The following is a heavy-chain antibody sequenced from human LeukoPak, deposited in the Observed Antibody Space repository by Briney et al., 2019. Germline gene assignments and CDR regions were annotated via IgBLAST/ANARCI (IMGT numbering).Heavy chain of an antibody. CDR1: GGSISTYY. D-gene: IGHD4-23*01. CDR3: ARAVARAGYFDY. J-gene: IGHJ4*02. CDR2: IYYSGST. V-gene: IGHV4-59*01. Sequence: PSETLSLTCTVAGGSISTYYWSWIRQPPGKGLEWIGYIYYSGSTNYNPSLKSRVTISVDTSKNQSSLKPSSVTAADTAVYYCARAVARAGYFDYWGQGTLVTVSS.